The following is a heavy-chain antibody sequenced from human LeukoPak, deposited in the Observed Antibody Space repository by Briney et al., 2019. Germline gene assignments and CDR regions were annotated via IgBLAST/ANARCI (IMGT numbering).Heavy chain of an antibody. J-gene: IGHJ4*02. D-gene: IGHD5-18*01. Sequence: PSQTLSLTCTVSGGSISSGDYYWSWIRQPPGQGLEGIGYIYYSGSTYYNPSLKSRVTISVDTSKNQFSLKLSSVTAADTAVYYCASLDTAMAIADYWGQGTLVTVSS. V-gene: IGHV4-30-4*08. CDR3: ASLDTAMAIADY. CDR1: GGSISSGDYY. CDR2: IYYSGST.